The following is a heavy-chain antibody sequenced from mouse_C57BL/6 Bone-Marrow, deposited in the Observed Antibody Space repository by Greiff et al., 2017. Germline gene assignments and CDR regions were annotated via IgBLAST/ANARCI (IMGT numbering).Heavy chain of an antibody. V-gene: IGHV5-6*02. Sequence: EVKLVESGGDLVKPGGSLKLSCAASGFTFSSSGMSWVRQTPDKRLEWVATISSGGSYTYYPDSVKGRFTISRDNAKNTLYLQMSSLKSEDTAMYYCARPSPFAYWGQGTLVTVSA. J-gene: IGHJ3*01. D-gene: IGHD6-2*01. CDR1: GFTFSSSG. CDR2: ISSGGSYT. CDR3: ARPSPFAY.